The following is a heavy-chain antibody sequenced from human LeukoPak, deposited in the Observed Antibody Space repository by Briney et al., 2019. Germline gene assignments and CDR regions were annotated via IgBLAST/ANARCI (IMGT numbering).Heavy chain of an antibody. Sequence: KSSETLSLTCTVSGGSISPYYWSWIRQPPGKGLEWIGYIYYGGSTNYNPSLKSRVTISVDTSKNQFSLKLSSVTAADTAVYYCARAFYPGYYSYMAVWGKGTTVTVSS. D-gene: IGHD3-3*02. CDR1: GGSISPYY. CDR3: ARAFYPGYYSYMAV. V-gene: IGHV4-59*01. CDR2: IYYGGST. J-gene: IGHJ6*03.